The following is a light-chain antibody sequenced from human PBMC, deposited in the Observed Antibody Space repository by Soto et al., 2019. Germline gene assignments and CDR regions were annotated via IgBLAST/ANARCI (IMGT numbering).Light chain of an antibody. Sequence: QSALTQPPSASGTPGQSVTIPCTGTSSDVGDYNYVSWYQQHPGKAPKLVIYEVSRRPSGVPDRFSGSKSGNTASLTVSGLQAEDEADYYCSSNAGSNNLVFGGGTNLTVL. CDR1: SSDVGDYNY. CDR3: SSNAGSNNLV. V-gene: IGLV2-8*01. CDR2: EVS. J-gene: IGLJ2*01.